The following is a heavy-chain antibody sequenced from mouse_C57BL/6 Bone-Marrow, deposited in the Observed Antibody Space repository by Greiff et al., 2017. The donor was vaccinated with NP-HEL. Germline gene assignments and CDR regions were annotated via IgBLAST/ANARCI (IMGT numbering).Heavy chain of an antibody. Sequence: EVKLMESGAELVRPGASVKLSCTASGFNIKDDYMHWVKQRPEQGLEWIGWIDPENGDTEYASKFQGKATITADTSSNTAYLQLSSLTSEDTAVYYCTTWGIYFDYWGQGTTLTVSS. CDR3: TTWGIYFDY. J-gene: IGHJ2*01. CDR1: GFNIKDDY. CDR2: IDPENGDT. V-gene: IGHV14-4*01.